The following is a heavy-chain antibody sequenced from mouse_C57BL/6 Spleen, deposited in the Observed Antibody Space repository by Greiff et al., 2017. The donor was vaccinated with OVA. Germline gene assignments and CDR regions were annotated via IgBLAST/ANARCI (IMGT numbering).Heavy chain of an antibody. D-gene: IGHD2-1*01. V-gene: IGHV1-74*01. Sequence: VKLQQPGAELVKPGASVKVSCKASGYTFTSYWMHWVKQRPGQGLEWIGRIHPSDSDTNYNQKFKGKATLTVDKSSSTAYMQISSLTSEDSAVYYCARDGYYGNFTWFAYWGQGTLVTVSA. CDR3: ARDGYYGNFTWFAY. J-gene: IGHJ3*01. CDR2: IHPSDSDT. CDR1: GYTFTSYW.